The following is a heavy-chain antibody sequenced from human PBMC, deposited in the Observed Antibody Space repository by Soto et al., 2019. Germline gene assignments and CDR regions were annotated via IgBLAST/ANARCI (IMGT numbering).Heavy chain of an antibody. D-gene: IGHD2-15*01. Sequence: GGSLRLSCAASGFTFSSYSMNWVRQAPGKGLEWVSSISSSSSYIYYADSVKGRFTISRDNAKNSLYLQMNSLRAEDTAVYYCARDQGYCSGGSCSDINDYYYYYGMDVWGQGTTVTVSS. J-gene: IGHJ6*02. CDR2: ISSSSSYI. CDR1: GFTFSSYS. CDR3: ARDQGYCSGGSCSDINDYYYYYGMDV. V-gene: IGHV3-21*01.